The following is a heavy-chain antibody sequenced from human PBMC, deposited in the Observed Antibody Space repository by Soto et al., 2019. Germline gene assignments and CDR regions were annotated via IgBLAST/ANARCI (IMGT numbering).Heavy chain of an antibody. CDR3: ASSFITTVGTTG. J-gene: IGHJ4*02. CDR1: GFTFSNYG. D-gene: IGHD1-1*01. Sequence: EVQLVESGGGLVQPGGSLRLSCVASGFTFSNYGMNWVRQAPGKGLEWVSHISSSSSTIYYAESVKGRFTISRDNAKNSLYLQMNSLRGEDTAVYYWASSFITTVGTTGWGQGTLVTVSS. V-gene: IGHV3-48*01. CDR2: ISSSSSTI.